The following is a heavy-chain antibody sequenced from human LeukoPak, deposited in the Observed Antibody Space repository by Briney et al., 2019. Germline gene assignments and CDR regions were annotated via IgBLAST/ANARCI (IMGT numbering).Heavy chain of an antibody. CDR1: GGSISSGGYS. CDR3: ARGPKYGSGHFDL. D-gene: IGHD3-10*01. V-gene: IGHV4-30-2*01. CDR2: IYHSGST. Sequence: KPSETLSLTCAVSGGSISSGGYSWSWIRQPPGKGLEWIGYIYHSGSTYYNPSLKSRVTISVDRSKNQFSLKLNSVTAADTAVYYCARGPKYGSGHFDLWGRGTLVTVSS. J-gene: IGHJ2*01.